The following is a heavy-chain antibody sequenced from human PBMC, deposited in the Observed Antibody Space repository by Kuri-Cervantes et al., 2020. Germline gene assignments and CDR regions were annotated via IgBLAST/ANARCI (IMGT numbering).Heavy chain of an antibody. J-gene: IGHJ4*02. Sequence: GGSLRLSCAASGFTFSSYGMHWVRQAPGKGLEWVAVIWYDGSNKYYADSVKGRFTISRDNSKNTLYLQMNSLRAEDTAVYYCARDLGATMRVMGYWGQGTLVTVSS. CDR3: ARDLGATMRVMGY. CDR1: GFTFSSYG. CDR2: IWYDGSNK. V-gene: IGHV3-33*01. D-gene: IGHD1-26*01.